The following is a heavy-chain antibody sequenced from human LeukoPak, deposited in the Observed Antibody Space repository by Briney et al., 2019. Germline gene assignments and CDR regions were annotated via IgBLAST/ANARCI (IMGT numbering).Heavy chain of an antibody. CDR2: IYHSGST. V-gene: IGHV4-30-2*05. CDR3: ARESPDYGGNSDY. CDR1: GGSISSGGYY. J-gene: IGHJ4*02. D-gene: IGHD4-23*01. Sequence: SETLSLTCTVSGGSISSGGYYWSWIRQPPGKGLEWIGYIYHSGSTYYNPSLKSRVTISVDTSKNQFSLKLSSVTAADTAVYYCARESPDYGGNSDYWGQGTLVTVSS.